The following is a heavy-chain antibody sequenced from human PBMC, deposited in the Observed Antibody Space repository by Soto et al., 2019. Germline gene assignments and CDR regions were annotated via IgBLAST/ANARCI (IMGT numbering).Heavy chain of an antibody. Sequence: SVKVSCKASGFTFTSSAMQWVRQARGQRLEWIGWIVVGSGNTNYAQKFQERVTITRDMSTSTAYMELSSLRSEDTAVYYCAADSPAGFGENYYYYGMDVWGQGTTVTVSS. CDR2: IVVGSGNT. CDR3: AADSPAGFGENYYYYGMDV. D-gene: IGHD3-10*01. J-gene: IGHJ6*02. CDR1: GFTFTSSA. V-gene: IGHV1-58*02.